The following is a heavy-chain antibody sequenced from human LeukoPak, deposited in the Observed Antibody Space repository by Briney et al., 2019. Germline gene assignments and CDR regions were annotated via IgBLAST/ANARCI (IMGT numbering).Heavy chain of an antibody. J-gene: IGHJ4*02. CDR3: ARHSSRNIRYYFDY. Sequence: SETLSLTCTVSGGSISRYYWSWIRQPPGKGLEWIGYIYDSGSTNYNPSLKSRVTISVDTSKKQFSLNLSSVTAADTAVYYCARHSSRNIRYYFDYWGQGTLVTVSS. CDR1: GGSISRYY. CDR2: IYDSGST. D-gene: IGHD3-22*01. V-gene: IGHV4-59*01.